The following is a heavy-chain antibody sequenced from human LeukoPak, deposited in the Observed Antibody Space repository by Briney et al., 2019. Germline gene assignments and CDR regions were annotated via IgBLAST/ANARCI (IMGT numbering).Heavy chain of an antibody. CDR1: GGSISSGGYY. J-gene: IGHJ4*02. CDR3: ATSPSGSRDY. Sequence: PSETLSLTCTVSGGSISSGGYYWSWIRQPPGMGLEWIGCIYYSGSTYYNPSLKSRVTISVDTSKNQFSLKLSSVTAADTAVYYCATSPSGSRDYWGQGTLVTVSS. CDR2: IYYSGST. V-gene: IGHV4-31*03. D-gene: IGHD1-26*01.